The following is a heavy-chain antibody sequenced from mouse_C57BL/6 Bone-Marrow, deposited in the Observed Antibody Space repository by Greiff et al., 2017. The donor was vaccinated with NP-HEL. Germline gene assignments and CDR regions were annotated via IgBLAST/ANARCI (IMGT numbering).Heavy chain of an antibody. CDR2: IYPRSGNT. CDR3: ARRGYYYGSYFDV. V-gene: IGHV1-81*01. Sequence: QVQLQQSGAELARPGASVKLSCKASGYTFTSYGISWVKQRTGQGLEWIGEIYPRSGNTYYNEKFKGKATLTADKSSSTAYMELRSLTSEDSAVYFCARRGYYYGSYFDVWGTGTTVTVSS. D-gene: IGHD1-1*01. J-gene: IGHJ1*03. CDR1: GYTFTSYG.